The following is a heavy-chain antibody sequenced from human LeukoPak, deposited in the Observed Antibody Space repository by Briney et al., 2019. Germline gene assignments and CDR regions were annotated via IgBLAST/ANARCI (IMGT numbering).Heavy chain of an antibody. V-gene: IGHV3-23*01. CDR1: GFTFSSYA. CDR2: ITGSGVGT. D-gene: IGHD6-13*01. J-gene: IGHJ4*02. CDR3: AKKTWDSGNWHYLDY. Sequence: GGSLRLSCAASGFTFSSYAMSWVRQAPGKGLEWVSAITGSGVGTYYADSVKGRFTISRDNSKNTLYLQMNGLRADDAAVYYYAKKTWDSGNWHYLDYWGQGTLVTVSS.